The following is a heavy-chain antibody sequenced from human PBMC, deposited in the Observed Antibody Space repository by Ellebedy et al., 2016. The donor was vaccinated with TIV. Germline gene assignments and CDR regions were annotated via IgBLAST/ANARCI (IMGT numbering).Heavy chain of an antibody. J-gene: IGHJ6*02. CDR2: IYYSGST. Sequence: MPSETLSLTCTVSGGSISSGDYYWSWIRQPPGKGLEWIGYIYYSGSTNYNPSLKSRVTISVDTSKNQFSLKLSSVTTADTAVYYCAGLNTAMPYYYYYGMDVWGQGTTVTVSS. D-gene: IGHD5-18*01. CDR1: GGSISSGDYY. V-gene: IGHV4-61*08. CDR3: AGLNTAMPYYYYYGMDV.